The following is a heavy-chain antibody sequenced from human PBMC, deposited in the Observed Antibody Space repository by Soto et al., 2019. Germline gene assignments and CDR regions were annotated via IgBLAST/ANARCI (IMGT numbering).Heavy chain of an antibody. CDR1: GGSFSGYY. CDR2: IDHSGYT. D-gene: IGHD3-3*01. CDR3: ARVRDWFDP. V-gene: IGHV4-34*01. J-gene: IGHJ5*02. Sequence: ASETLSLTCAVYGGSFSGYYWNWIRQPPGKGLEWIGEIDHSGYTNYNPSLKSRVTISVDTSKDQFSLRLTSVTAADTAVYYCARVRDWFDPWGQGTPVTVSS.